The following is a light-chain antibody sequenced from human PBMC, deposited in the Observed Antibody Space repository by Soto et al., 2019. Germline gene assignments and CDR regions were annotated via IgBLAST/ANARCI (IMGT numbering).Light chain of an antibody. CDR1: QSVGSN. CDR2: GAS. J-gene: IGKJ4*01. CDR3: LQESNYPLT. V-gene: IGKV3D-15*01. Sequence: EIVMTQSPATLSVSPGERATLSCRASQSVGSNLGWYQQKPGQAPRLLIYGASTRATGIPDRFSGSGSGTDFTLTISGLQPEDFATYYCLQESNYPLTFGGGTKVEIK.